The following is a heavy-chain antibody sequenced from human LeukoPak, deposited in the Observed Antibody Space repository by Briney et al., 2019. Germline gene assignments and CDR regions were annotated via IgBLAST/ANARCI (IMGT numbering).Heavy chain of an antibody. CDR2: ISAYNGNT. D-gene: IGHD6-13*01. Sequence: ASVKVSCTTSGYTFTNYGISWVRQAPGQGLEWMGWISAYNGNTNYAQKLQGRVTMTRDTSTSTVYMELSSLRSEDTAVYYCASRAAAVDYWGQGTLVTVSS. CDR1: GYTFTNYG. CDR3: ASRAAAVDY. J-gene: IGHJ4*02. V-gene: IGHV1-18*01.